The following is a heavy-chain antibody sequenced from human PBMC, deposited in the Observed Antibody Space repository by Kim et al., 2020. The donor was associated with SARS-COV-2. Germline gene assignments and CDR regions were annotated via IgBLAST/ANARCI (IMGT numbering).Heavy chain of an antibody. CDR2: ISSSSSYI. D-gene: IGHD1-1*01. CDR1: GFTFSSYR. Sequence: GGSLRLSCAASGFTFSSYRMNWVRQAPGKGLEWVSSISSSSSYIYYADSVKGRFTISRDNAKNSLYLQMNSLRAEDTAVYYCARTGPIGFGTNKGHWFDPWGQGTPVTVSS. CDR3: ARTGPIGFGTNKGHWFDP. V-gene: IGHV3-21*01. J-gene: IGHJ5*02.